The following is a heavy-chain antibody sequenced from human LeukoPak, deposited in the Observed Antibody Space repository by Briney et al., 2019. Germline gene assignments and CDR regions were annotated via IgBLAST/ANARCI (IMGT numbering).Heavy chain of an antibody. CDR1: GFTFSNYA. D-gene: IGHD3-9*01. CDR2: ISVSGGST. CDR3: AKLQTVATGYYFDY. V-gene: IGHV3-23*01. Sequence: GGSLRLSCVASGFTFSNYAMGWVRQAPGKGLEWVSSISVSGGSTYYADSVKGRFTILRDSSKSTLYLQMNSQRAEDTAIYYCAKLQTVATGYYFDYWGQGALVTVSS. J-gene: IGHJ4*02.